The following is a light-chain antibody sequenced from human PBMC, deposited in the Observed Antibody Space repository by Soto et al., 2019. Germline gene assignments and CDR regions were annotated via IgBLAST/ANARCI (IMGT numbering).Light chain of an antibody. Sequence: ILRTQYQATLSVAPWERATFSCSASQSFSNNLAWYQQKPGQAPRLLIYDASTRASGIPARFSGSGSGKEFTLTISGLQAEDFAVYYCQQYNNWPPWPFGQGPKVEIK. CDR3: QQYNNWPPWP. V-gene: IGKV3-15*01. CDR2: DAS. CDR1: QSFSNN. J-gene: IGKJ1*01.